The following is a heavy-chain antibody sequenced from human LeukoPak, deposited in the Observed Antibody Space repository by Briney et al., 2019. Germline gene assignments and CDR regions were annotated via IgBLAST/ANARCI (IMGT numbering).Heavy chain of an antibody. D-gene: IGHD5-12*01. CDR2: INSDGSST. V-gene: IGHV3-74*01. Sequence: PGGSLRLSCAASGFTFSSYWMHWVRQAPGKGLVWVSRINSDGSSTSYADSVRGRFSISRDNAKNTLYLQMNSLRAEDTAVYYCARGWGYSGYDFDFRMYYFDYWGQGTLVTVSS. J-gene: IGHJ4*02. CDR1: GFTFSSYW. CDR3: ARGWGYSGYDFDFRMYYFDY.